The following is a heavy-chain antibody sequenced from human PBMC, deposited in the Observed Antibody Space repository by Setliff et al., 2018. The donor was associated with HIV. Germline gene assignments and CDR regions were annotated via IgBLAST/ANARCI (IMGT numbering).Heavy chain of an antibody. D-gene: IGHD5-18*01. Sequence: GASVKVSCKASGYTFTNSDINWVRQATGQGPEWMGWMNPKSGNTGYAQRFQGRVTMTRDTSGSTAYMELSSLRSEDTAVYYCARDPSRWVQPVTRITAFDIWGQGTMVTVSS. V-gene: IGHV1-8*02. CDR3: ARDPSRWVQPVTRITAFDI. CDR2: MNPKSGNT. J-gene: IGHJ3*02. CDR1: GYTFTNSD.